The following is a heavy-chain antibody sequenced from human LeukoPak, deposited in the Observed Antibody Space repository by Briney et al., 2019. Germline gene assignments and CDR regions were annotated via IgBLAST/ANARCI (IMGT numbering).Heavy chain of an antibody. CDR2: ISSSSSYI. D-gene: IGHD4-23*01. Sequence: PGGSLRLSCAASGFTFSSYAMSWVRQAPGKGLEWVSSISSSSSYIYYADSVKGRFTISRDNAKNSLYLQMNSLRAEDTAVYYCAREDDGGGWFDPWGQGTLVTVSS. J-gene: IGHJ5*02. CDR1: GFTFSSYA. CDR3: AREDDGGGWFDP. V-gene: IGHV3-21*01.